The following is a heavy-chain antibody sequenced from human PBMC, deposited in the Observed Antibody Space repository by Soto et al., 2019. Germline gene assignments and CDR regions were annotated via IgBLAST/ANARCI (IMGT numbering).Heavy chain of an antibody. CDR1: GFTFSGSA. D-gene: IGHD4-17*01. J-gene: IGHJ4*02. Sequence: EVQLVESGGGLVQPGGSLKLSCAVSGFTFSGSAMHWVRQASGKGLEWVGRIRSKSNSYATAYAASVKGRFTISRDDSKNTAYLQMNSRKTEDTAVDYCTRGYGDYVRDYWGQGTLVTVSS. CDR2: IRSKSNSYAT. CDR3: TRGYGDYVRDY. V-gene: IGHV3-73*01.